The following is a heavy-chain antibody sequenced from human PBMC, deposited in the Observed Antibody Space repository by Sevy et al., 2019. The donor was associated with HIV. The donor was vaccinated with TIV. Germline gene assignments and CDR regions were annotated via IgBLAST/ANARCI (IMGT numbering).Heavy chain of an antibody. Sequence: SETLSLTCTVSGGSISSYYWSWIRQPPGKGLEWIGYIYYSGSTNYNPSLKSRVTISVDTSKNQFSLKLSSVTAADTAVYYCARGIVATIYDYWGQRTLVTDSS. CDR1: GGSISSYY. V-gene: IGHV4-59*01. CDR3: ARGIVATIYDY. J-gene: IGHJ4*02. CDR2: IYYSGST. D-gene: IGHD5-12*01.